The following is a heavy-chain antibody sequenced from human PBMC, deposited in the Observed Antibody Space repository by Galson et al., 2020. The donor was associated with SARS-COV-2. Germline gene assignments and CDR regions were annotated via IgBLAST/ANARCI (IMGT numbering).Heavy chain of an antibody. Sequence: TLSLTCTVSGGSTSLYYWSWIRQPPGKGLEWIGYIYYSGSTNYNPSLKSRVTISVDTSKNEFSLKLNSVTAEDAAVYYCARGPTRYYFDYWGQGILATVSS. CDR3: ARGPTRYYFDY. CDR2: IYYSGST. D-gene: IGHD2-2*01. V-gene: IGHV4-59*01. CDR1: GGSTSLYY. J-gene: IGHJ4*02.